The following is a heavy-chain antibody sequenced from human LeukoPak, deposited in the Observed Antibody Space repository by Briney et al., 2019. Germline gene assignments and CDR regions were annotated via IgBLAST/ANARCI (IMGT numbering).Heavy chain of an antibody. CDR3: ARDVLLWFGESRGYYYGMDV. J-gene: IGHJ6*02. CDR1: GFTFSSYS. D-gene: IGHD3-10*01. CDR2: ISSSSSYI. Sequence: RGSLRLSCAASGFTFSSYSMNWVRQAPGKGLEWVSSISSSSSYIYYADSVKGRFTISRDNAKNSLYLQMNSLRAEDTAVYYCARDVLLWFGESRGYYYGMDVWGQGTTVTVSS. V-gene: IGHV3-21*01.